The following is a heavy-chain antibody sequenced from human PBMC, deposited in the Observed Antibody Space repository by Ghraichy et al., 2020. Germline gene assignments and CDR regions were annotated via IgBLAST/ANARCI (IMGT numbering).Heavy chain of an antibody. J-gene: IGHJ4*02. V-gene: IGHV2-5*01. Sequence: SGPTLVKPTQTLTLTCTFSGFSLSTSGVGVGWIRQPPGKALEWLALIYWNDDKRYSPSLKSRLTITKDTSKNQVVLTMTNMDPVDTATYYCAHSGAWGSGWGRFAARDYWGQGTLVTVSS. CDR1: GFSLSTSGVG. CDR3: AHSGAWGSGWGRFAARDY. CDR2: IYWNDDK. D-gene: IGHD6-19*01.